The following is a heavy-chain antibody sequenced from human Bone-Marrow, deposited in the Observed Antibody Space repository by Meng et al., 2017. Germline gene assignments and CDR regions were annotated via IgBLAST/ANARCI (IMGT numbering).Heavy chain of an antibody. V-gene: IGHV4-4*07. J-gene: IGHJ3*02. CDR3: ARFESSGYYYVDAFDI. D-gene: IGHD3-22*01. CDR2: IYTSVST. Sequence: ESLKLSCTVSGGSISSYYWSWIRQPAGKGLEWTGRIYTSVSTNYNPSLKSRVTISVDTSKNQFSLKLSSVTAADTAVYYCARFESSGYYYVDAFDIWGQGTMVTVSS. CDR1: GGSISSYY.